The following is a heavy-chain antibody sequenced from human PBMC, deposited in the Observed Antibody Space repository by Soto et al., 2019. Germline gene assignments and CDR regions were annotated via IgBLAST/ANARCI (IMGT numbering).Heavy chain of an antibody. CDR2: INHSGST. CDR3: SLTGDPGDAFDI. CDR1: GGSFSGYY. V-gene: IGHV4-34*01. Sequence: SETLSLTCAVYGGSFSGYYWSWIRQPPGKGLEWIGEINHSGSTNYNRSLKSRFTISGDTSKNQFSPKLSSVTAADTAVYYCSLTGDPGDAFDIWGQGTMVTV. D-gene: IGHD7-27*01. J-gene: IGHJ3*02.